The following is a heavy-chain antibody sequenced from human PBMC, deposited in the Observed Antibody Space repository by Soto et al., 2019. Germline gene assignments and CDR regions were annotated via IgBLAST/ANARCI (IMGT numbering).Heavy chain of an antibody. J-gene: IGHJ6*02. CDR1: GFTFSTYW. Sequence: EVQVVESGGGLVQPGGSLRLSCVASGFTFSTYWMHWVRQAPGKGLAWVSRIKFDGSTTSYADSVKGRFTISRDNAKNTVYLQMNSLRAEDTGVYYCARGIRNYYGVDVWGQGTTVTVSS. V-gene: IGHV3-74*01. D-gene: IGHD5-18*01. CDR3: ARGIRNYYGVDV. CDR2: IKFDGSTT.